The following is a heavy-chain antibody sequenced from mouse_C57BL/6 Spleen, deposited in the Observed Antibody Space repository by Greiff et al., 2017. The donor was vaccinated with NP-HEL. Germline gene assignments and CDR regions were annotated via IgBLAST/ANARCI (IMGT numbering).Heavy chain of an antibody. D-gene: IGHD2-12*01. Sequence: EVKLVESGGGLVKPGGSLKLSCAASGFTFSSYAMSWVRQTPEKRLEWVATISDGGSYTYYPDNVKGRFTISRDNAKNNLYLQMSHLKSEDTAMYYCARDLRHAMDYWGQGTSVTVSS. CDR2: ISDGGSYT. CDR1: GFTFSSYA. J-gene: IGHJ4*01. V-gene: IGHV5-4*01. CDR3: ARDLRHAMDY.